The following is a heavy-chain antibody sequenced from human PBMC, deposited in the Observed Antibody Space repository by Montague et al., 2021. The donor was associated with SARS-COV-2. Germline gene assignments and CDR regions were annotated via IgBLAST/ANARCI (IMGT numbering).Heavy chain of an antibody. J-gene: IGHJ5*02. CDR2: IKSKTDDGTT. CDR1: GFTFSNAW. CDR3: TTANWGSPSWFDP. Sequence: SLRLSCAASGFTFSNAWMSWVRQAPGKGLEWVGRIKSKTDDGTTDYAAPVKGRFTISRDDSKNTLYLQMNSLKTEDTAVYYCTTANWGSPSWFDPWGQGTLVTVSS. V-gene: IGHV3-15*01. D-gene: IGHD7-27*01.